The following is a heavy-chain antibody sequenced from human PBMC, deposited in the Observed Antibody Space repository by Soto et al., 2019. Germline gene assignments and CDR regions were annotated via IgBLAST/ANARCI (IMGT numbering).Heavy chain of an antibody. D-gene: IGHD2-21*01. V-gene: IGHV3-11*06. J-gene: IGHJ4*02. CDR2: ISPKSTYR. CDR3: VRGGGGGLFEH. CDR1: GFPFSDYY. Sequence: GGSLRLSCPTSGFPFSDYYMSWIRQAPGKGLEWLSHISPKSTYRNYADSVKGRFTISRDNTKSSLFLQMNSLGVEDTAVYYCVRGGGGGLFEHWGQGVLVTSPQ.